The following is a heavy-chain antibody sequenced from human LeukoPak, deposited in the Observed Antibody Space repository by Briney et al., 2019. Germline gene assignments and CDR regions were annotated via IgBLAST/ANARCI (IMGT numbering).Heavy chain of an antibody. V-gene: IGHV3-11*06. CDR3: ARGRLWFGEFTSRGTFDI. Sequence: GRSLRLSCAASGFTFSDPYMTWIRQAPGKGLEWISYITTSSSYTNYAHSVKGRLTISRDNAKNSLYLQMNSLRVEDTAMYYCARGRLWFGEFTSRGTFDIWGQGTMVTVSS. CDR1: GFTFSDPY. J-gene: IGHJ3*02. CDR2: ITTSSSYT. D-gene: IGHD3-10*01.